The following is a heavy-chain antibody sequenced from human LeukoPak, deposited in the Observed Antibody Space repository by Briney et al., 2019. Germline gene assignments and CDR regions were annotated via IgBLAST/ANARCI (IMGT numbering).Heavy chain of an antibody. CDR2: ISYDGSNK. D-gene: IGHD6-19*01. Sequence: GGSLRLSCAASGFTFSSYGMHWVRQAPGKGLEWVAVISYDGSNKYYADSVRGRFTISRDNSKNTLYLQLNTLRADDTATYYCAKPISGGLAVTADWFHPWGQGTLVVVSS. J-gene: IGHJ5*01. CDR1: GFTFSSYG. CDR3: AKPISGGLAVTADWFHP. V-gene: IGHV3-30*18.